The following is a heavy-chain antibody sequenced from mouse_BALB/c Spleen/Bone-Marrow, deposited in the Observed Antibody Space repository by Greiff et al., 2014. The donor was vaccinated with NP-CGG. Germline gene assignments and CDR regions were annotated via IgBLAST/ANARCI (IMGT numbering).Heavy chain of an antibody. J-gene: IGHJ1*01. CDR2: INPSNDTP. CDR1: GYTFTNYF. CDR3: TRAGYYGYGWYFDV. V-gene: IGHV1S81*02. D-gene: IGHD1-2*01. Sequence: VQLQESGAELVKPGASVKLSCRVSGYTFTNYFVYWVKQRPGQDLEWIGEINPSNDTPNFNEKFKSKATLTVDKSSSTAYMQLSSLTSEDSAVYCCTRAGYYGYGWYFDVWGAGTTVTVSS.